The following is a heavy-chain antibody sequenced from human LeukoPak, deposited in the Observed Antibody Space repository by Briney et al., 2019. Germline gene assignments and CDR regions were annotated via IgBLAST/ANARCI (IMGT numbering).Heavy chain of an antibody. CDR2: IGGSGPTI. D-gene: IGHD3-22*01. Sequence: GGSLRLSCAASGFTFSDYYMTWIRQAPGKGLGWVSYIGGSGPTIYYADSVEGRFTVSRDNAKNSLHLQMNSLRAEDTAVYYCARDRSGYYHGLDYWGQGILVTVSS. CDR1: GFTFSDYY. J-gene: IGHJ4*02. CDR3: ARDRSGYYHGLDY. V-gene: IGHV3-11*01.